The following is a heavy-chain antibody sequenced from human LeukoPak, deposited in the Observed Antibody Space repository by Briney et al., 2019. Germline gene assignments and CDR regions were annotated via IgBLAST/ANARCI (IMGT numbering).Heavy chain of an antibody. V-gene: IGHV1-3*01. CDR3: ARDRRELDAFDI. CDR1: GYTFTSYA. J-gene: IGHJ3*02. CDR2: INAGNGNT. D-gene: IGHD1-26*01. Sequence: ASVKVSCKASGYTFTSYAMHWVRQAPGQRLEWMGWINAGNGNTKYSQKFQGRVTITRDTSASTAYMELSSLRSEDTAVYYCARDRRELDAFDIWGQGTMVTVSS.